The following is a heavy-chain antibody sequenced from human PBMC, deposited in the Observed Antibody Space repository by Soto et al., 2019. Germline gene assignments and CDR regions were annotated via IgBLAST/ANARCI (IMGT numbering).Heavy chain of an antibody. Sequence: QVQLVQSAGEVKKPGASAIVSCQASGYTFRNYIIAWLRQAPGQGLEWMGWISPYNGNTNYARQFRGRVTLTTDTPTSAAYLELRTIGSDAAPIYSWARCCAGNASYSSHYSAMDVWGQGTTVSVSS. CDR3: ARCCAGNASYSSHYSAMDV. CDR2: ISPYNGNT. V-gene: IGHV1-18*01. D-gene: IGHD2-15*01. CDR1: GYTFRNYI. J-gene: IGHJ6*02.